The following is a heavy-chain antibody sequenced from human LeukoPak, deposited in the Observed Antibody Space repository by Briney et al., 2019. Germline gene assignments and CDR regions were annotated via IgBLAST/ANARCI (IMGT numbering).Heavy chain of an antibody. Sequence: GGSLRLSCAASGFTFSSYAMSWVRQAPGKGLEWVSAISGSGGSTYYADSVKGQFTISRDNSKNTLYLQMNSLRAEDTAVYYCARLSRAKTYYYDSSGYNYYYYMDVWGKGTTVTVSS. CDR3: ARLSRAKTYYYDSSGYNYYYYMDV. J-gene: IGHJ6*03. D-gene: IGHD3-22*01. V-gene: IGHV3-23*01. CDR2: ISGSGGST. CDR1: GFTFSSYA.